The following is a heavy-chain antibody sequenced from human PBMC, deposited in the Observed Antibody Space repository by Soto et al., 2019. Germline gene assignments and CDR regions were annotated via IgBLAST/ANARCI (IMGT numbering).Heavy chain of an antibody. J-gene: IGHJ4*02. CDR2: VYNSGST. CDR3: ARHQLWALRYFDY. CDR1: GGSITSYN. D-gene: IGHD5-18*01. Sequence: PSETLSLTCTVSGGSITSYNWNWLRQPPGKALEWIGYVYNSGSTNYNPSLKSRVTISVDTSKNQFSLKVNSVTAADTAVYYCARHQLWALRYFDYWGQGTLVTVSS. V-gene: IGHV4-59*08.